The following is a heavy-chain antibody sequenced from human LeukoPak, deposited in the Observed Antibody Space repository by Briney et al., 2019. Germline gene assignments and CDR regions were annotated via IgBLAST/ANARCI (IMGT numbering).Heavy chain of an antibody. CDR3: AGGGDFDY. Sequence: GGSLRFSCAASGFSFSIYFMNWVRQAPGQGLEWVSSISRTSEYIHYADSVRGRFAISRDNAKNSVYLQMNRLRAEDTAVYFCAGGGDFDYWGQGILVTVSA. V-gene: IGHV3-21*01. CDR2: ISRTSEYI. J-gene: IGHJ4*02. CDR1: GFSFSIYF. D-gene: IGHD3-16*01.